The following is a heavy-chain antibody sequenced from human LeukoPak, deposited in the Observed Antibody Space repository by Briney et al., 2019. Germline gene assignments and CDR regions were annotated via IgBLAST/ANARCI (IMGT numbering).Heavy chain of an antibody. V-gene: IGHV3-30*02. Sequence: GGSLRLSCGASGFIFSKYGMHWVRQAPGKGLEWVAFINDKGVDKNYADSVKGRFTISRDNAKNSLYLQMTSLRAEDTAVYYCARVRIAVAGTFDPWGQGTLVTVSS. D-gene: IGHD6-19*01. CDR2: INDKGVDK. CDR3: ARVRIAVAGTFDP. CDR1: GFIFSKYG. J-gene: IGHJ5*02.